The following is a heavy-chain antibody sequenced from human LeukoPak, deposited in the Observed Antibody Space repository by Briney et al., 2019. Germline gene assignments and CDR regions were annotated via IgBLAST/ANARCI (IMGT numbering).Heavy chain of an antibody. Sequence: GGSLRLSCGASGFTFSNYGMLWVRQAPGKGLDWVAFIRYDGNNKLYADSVKGRFTISRDNSKNTLYLQMNSLRVEDTALYYCAKDPRITKNYYYYYYMDVWGKGTTVTVSS. CDR3: AKDPRITKNYYYYYYMDV. CDR2: IRYDGNNK. D-gene: IGHD3-3*01. V-gene: IGHV3-30*02. CDR1: GFTFSNYG. J-gene: IGHJ6*03.